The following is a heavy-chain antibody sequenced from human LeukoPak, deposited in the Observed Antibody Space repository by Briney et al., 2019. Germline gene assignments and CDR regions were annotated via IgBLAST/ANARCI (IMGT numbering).Heavy chain of an antibody. CDR2: INRDGSST. CDR1: GIIFSNYW. J-gene: IGHJ3*02. Sequence: GGSLRLSCAASGIIFSNYWMHWVRQTPGKGLVWVSRINRDGSSTSYADSVKGRFTISRDNSKNTLYLQMNSLRAEDTAVYYCARGGSYLSAFDIWGQGTMVTVSS. CDR3: ARGGSYLSAFDI. D-gene: IGHD1-26*01. V-gene: IGHV3-74*01.